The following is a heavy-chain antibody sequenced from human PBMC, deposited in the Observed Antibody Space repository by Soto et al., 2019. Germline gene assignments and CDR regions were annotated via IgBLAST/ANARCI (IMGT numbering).Heavy chain of an antibody. CDR3: ARVRDSGYDSYYYYYGMDV. Sequence: ASVKVSCKAPGGTFSSYAISWVRQAPGQGLEWMGGIIPIFGTANYAQKFQGRVTITADKSTSTAYMELSSLRSEDTAVYYCARVRDSGYDSYYYYYGMDVWGQGTTVTVS. CDR1: GGTFSSYA. J-gene: IGHJ6*02. V-gene: IGHV1-69*06. D-gene: IGHD5-12*01. CDR2: IIPIFGTA.